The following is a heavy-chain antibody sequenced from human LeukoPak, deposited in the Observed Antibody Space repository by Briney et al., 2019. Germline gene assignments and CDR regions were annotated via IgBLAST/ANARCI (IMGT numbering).Heavy chain of an antibody. CDR2: IYYSGST. CDR3: ARQYYDHVWGSYRRPFDY. CDR1: GGSISSSSYY. Sequence: PTETLSLTCTVSGGSISSSSYYWGWIRQPPGKGLEWIGSIYYSGSTYYNPSLKSRVTISVDTSKNQFSLKLSSVTAADTPAYYCARQYYDHVWGSYRRPFDYWGQGTLLTVSS. V-gene: IGHV4-39*01. D-gene: IGHD3-16*02. J-gene: IGHJ4*02.